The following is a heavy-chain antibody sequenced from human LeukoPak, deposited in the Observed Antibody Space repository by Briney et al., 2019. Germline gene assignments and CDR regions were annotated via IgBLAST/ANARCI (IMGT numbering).Heavy chain of an antibody. V-gene: IGHV1-2*02. CDR1: GYTFTDYY. CDR3: ASPADSSGYYLDAFDI. CDR2: INPNSGGT. J-gene: IGHJ3*02. Sequence: GASVKVSCKASGYTFTDYYMHWVRQAPGRGLEWMGWINPNSGGTNYAQNFQGRVTMTRDTSISTAYMELSRLRSDDTAVYYCASPADSSGYYLDAFDIWGQGTMVTVSS. D-gene: IGHD3-22*01.